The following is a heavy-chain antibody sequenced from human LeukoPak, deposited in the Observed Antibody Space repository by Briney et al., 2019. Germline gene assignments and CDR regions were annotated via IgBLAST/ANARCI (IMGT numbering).Heavy chain of an antibody. Sequence: SETLSLTCTVSGGSISSSSYYWGWIRQPPGKGLEWIGSIYYSGSTYYNPSLKSRVTISVDTSKNQFSLKLSSVTAADTAVYYCARVVVGPYYYGMDVWGQGTTVTVSS. D-gene: IGHD2-21*01. J-gene: IGHJ6*02. CDR3: ARVVVGPYYYGMDV. CDR2: IYYSGST. CDR1: GGSISSSSYY. V-gene: IGHV4-39*07.